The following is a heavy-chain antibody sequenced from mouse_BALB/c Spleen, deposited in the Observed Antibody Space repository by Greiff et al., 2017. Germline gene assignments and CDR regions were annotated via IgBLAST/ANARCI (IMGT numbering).Heavy chain of an antibody. Sequence: VQRVESGPGLVAPSQSLSITCTVSGFSLTGYGVNWVRQPPGKGLEWLGMIWGDGSTDYNSALKSRLSISKDNSKSQVFLKRNSLQTDDTARYYCARDWPYYYGSSYHYYAMDYWGQGTSVTVSS. CDR1: GFSLTGYG. V-gene: IGHV2-6-7*01. CDR3: ARDWPYYYGSSYHYYAMDY. J-gene: IGHJ4*01. CDR2: IWGDGST. D-gene: IGHD1-1*01.